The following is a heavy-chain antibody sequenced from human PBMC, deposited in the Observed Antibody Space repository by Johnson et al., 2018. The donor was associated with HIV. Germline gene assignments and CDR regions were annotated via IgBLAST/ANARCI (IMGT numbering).Heavy chain of an antibody. Sequence: EVQLVESGGGVVQPGGSLRLSCAASGFTFSSYWMSWVRQAPGKGLEWVSAISGSGGSTYYADSVKGRFTISRDNSKNTLYLQMNSLRAEDTAVYYCAKDEGYDSSCYDAFDIWGQGTMVTVSS. CDR2: ISGSGGST. J-gene: IGHJ3*02. D-gene: IGHD3-22*01. CDR3: AKDEGYDSSCYDAFDI. CDR1: GFTFSSYW. V-gene: IGHV3-23*04.